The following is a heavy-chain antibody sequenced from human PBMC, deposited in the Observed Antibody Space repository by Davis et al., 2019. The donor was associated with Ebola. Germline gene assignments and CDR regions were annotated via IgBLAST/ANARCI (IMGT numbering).Heavy chain of an antibody. CDR2: SSSYGSDK. Sequence: GESLKISCAASGFTFSSNSMNWVRRAPGKGLEWVASSSSYGSDKDYADSVKGRFTISRDNSKNTLFLQMNSLRAEDTAVYYCTKDLGSTIAFYGMDGWGKGTTVTVS. CDR3: TKDLGSTIAFYGMDG. CDR1: GFTFSSNS. D-gene: IGHD1-26*01. V-gene: IGHV3-30*18. J-gene: IGHJ6*04.